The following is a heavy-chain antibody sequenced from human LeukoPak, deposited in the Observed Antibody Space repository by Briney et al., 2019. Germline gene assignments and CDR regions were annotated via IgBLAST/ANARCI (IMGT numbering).Heavy chain of an antibody. J-gene: IGHJ4*02. Sequence: SLTLYSAASALTFSSYNMNSVPHTPGKRPDTDSSISHSSTHTPYADSAKTRFTIPRDNAKNSLYLQMNSLRAEHTAVYYCARDLDYWGQETLVTVSS. CDR3: ARDLDY. CDR1: ALTFSSYN. V-gene: IGHV3-21*01. CDR2: ISHSSTHT.